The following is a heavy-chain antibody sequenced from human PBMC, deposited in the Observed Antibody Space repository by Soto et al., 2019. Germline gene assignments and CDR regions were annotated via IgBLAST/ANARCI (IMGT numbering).Heavy chain of an antibody. D-gene: IGHD5-18*01. Sequence: PGGSLRLSCAASGFTFSSYWMHWVRQASGKGLVWVSRISFDGSTTTYAGSVKGRFTISRDNAKNTLYLQMNSLRAEDTAVYYCARGGAHTAMANEYWGQGALVTVSS. CDR2: ISFDGSTT. CDR1: GFTFSSYW. CDR3: ARGGAHTAMANEY. V-gene: IGHV3-74*01. J-gene: IGHJ4*02.